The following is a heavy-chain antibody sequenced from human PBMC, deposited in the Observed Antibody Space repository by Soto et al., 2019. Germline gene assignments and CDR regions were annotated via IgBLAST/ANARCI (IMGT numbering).Heavy chain of an antibody. V-gene: IGHV3-13*05. CDR2: IGTAGDP. J-gene: IGHJ6*02. Sequence: GGSLRLSCAASGFTFDDYAMHWVRQAPGKGLEWVSAIGTAGDPYYPGSVKGRFTISRENAKNSLYLQMNSLRAGDTAVYYCARAYSSGYPAYRMDVWGQGTTVTVSS. CDR3: ARAYSSGYPAYRMDV. D-gene: IGHD3-22*01. CDR1: GFTFDDYA.